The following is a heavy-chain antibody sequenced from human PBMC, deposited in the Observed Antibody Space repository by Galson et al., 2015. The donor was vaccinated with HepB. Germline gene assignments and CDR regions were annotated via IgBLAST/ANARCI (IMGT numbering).Heavy chain of an antibody. D-gene: IGHD1-26*01. J-gene: IGHJ4*02. CDR3: ARAGGANSFDY. V-gene: IGHV1-46*04. CDR1: GYTFTSYY. Sequence: SVKVSCKASGYTFTSYYMHWVRQAPGQGLEWMGIINPSGGSTSYAQKLQGRVTMTRDTSTSTVYMELSSLGSEDTAVYYCARAGGANSFDYWGQGTLVTVSS. CDR2: INPSGGST.